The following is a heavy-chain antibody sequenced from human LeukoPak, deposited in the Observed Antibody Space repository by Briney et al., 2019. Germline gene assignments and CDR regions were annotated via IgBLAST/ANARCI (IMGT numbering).Heavy chain of an antibody. Sequence: ASVKVSCKASGYTFTGYYMHWVRQAPGQGLEWMGWINPNSGGTKYKKKFQGRVSMTRDTSISTAYMELSRLRSDDTAVYYCARGMVVPAAKVYWFDPWGQGTLVTVSS. CDR3: ARGMVVPAAKVYWFDP. CDR2: INPNSGGT. V-gene: IGHV1-2*02. D-gene: IGHD2-2*01. CDR1: GYTFTGYY. J-gene: IGHJ5*02.